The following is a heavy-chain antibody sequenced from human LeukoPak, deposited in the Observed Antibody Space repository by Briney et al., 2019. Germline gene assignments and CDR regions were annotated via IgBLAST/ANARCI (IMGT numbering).Heavy chain of an antibody. CDR3: ARSSYSYAADALDI. Sequence: SETLSLTCAVSGGSMNNYYWTWIRQPPGKGLEWIGYVYYSGSTNYSPSLKSRVTISVDTSKSHFSLKLSSVTAADTAVYYCARSSYSYAADALDIWGQGTMVTVSS. D-gene: IGHD3-10*01. J-gene: IGHJ3*02. CDR1: GGSMNNYY. V-gene: IGHV4-59*01. CDR2: VYYSGST.